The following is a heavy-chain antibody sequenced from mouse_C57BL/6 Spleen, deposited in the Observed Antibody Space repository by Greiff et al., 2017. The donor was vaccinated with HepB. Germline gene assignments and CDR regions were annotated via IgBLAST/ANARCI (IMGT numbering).Heavy chain of an antibody. Sequence: EVKLQESGGGLVQPGGSMKLSCAASGFTFSDAWMDWVRQSPEKGLEWVAEIRNKANNHATYYAESVKGRFTISRDDSKSSVYLQMNSLRAEDTGIYYCTTFITTVVADAMDYWGQGTSVTVSS. V-gene: IGHV6-6*01. CDR3: TTFITTVVADAMDY. J-gene: IGHJ4*01. CDR1: GFTFSDAW. CDR2: IRNKANNHAT. D-gene: IGHD1-1*01.